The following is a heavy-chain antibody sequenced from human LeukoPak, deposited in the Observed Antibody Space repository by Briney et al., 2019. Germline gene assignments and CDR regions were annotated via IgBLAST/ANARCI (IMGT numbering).Heavy chain of an antibody. J-gene: IGHJ6*02. CDR2: ISYDGSNK. CDR1: GFTFSSYA. Sequence: GGSLRLSCAASGFTFSSYAMHWVRQAPGKGLEWVAVISYDGSNKYYADSVKGRFTISRDNSKNTLYLQMNSLRAEDTAVYYCARDVIPKGYCSGGSCYGYYGMDVWGQGTTVTVSS. V-gene: IGHV3-30-3*01. CDR3: ARDVIPKGYCSGGSCYGYYGMDV. D-gene: IGHD2-15*01.